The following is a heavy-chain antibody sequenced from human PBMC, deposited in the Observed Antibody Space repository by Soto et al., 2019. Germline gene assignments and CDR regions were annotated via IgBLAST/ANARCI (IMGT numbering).Heavy chain of an antibody. D-gene: IGHD5-12*01. CDR2: INAGNGNT. Sequence: GGSVKGSCRASGYTFTNYAMHWVRQAPEQRLEWMGWINAGNGNTKYSQKFQGRVTITRDTSASTAYMELSSLRSEDTAVYYCARVSGYYLPDYWGQGTLVTVSS. V-gene: IGHV1-3*01. CDR1: GYTFTNYA. J-gene: IGHJ4*02. CDR3: ARVSGYYLPDY.